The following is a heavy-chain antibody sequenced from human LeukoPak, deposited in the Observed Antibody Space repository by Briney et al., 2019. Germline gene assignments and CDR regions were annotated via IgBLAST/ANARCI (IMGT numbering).Heavy chain of an antibody. CDR2: ISYDGSNK. V-gene: IGHV3-30-3*01. Sequence: PGGSLRLSCAASGFTFSSYAMHWVRQAPGKGLEWVAVISYDGSNKYYADSVKGRFTISRDNSKNTLYLQMNSLRAEDTAVYYCARDKGWYYYDSSGDVDYWGQGTLVTVSS. CDR1: GFTFSSYA. CDR3: ARDKGWYYYDSSGDVDY. D-gene: IGHD3-22*01. J-gene: IGHJ4*02.